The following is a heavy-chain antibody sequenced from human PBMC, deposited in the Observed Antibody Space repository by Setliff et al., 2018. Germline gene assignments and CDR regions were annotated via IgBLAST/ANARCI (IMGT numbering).Heavy chain of an antibody. CDR3: ARTTGYRLEGDFDY. V-gene: IGHV3-11*01. D-gene: IGHD3-16*01. J-gene: IGHJ4*02. CDR2: IHDSGNPA. CDR1: GFTFSNYY. Sequence: GGSLRLSCAASGFTFSNYYMTWIREAPGKGLEWISYIHDSGNPAYYADSVKGRFTVSRDNAKNSLYLQMTSLRAEDTAIYSCARTTGYRLEGDFDYWGQGTLVTVAS.